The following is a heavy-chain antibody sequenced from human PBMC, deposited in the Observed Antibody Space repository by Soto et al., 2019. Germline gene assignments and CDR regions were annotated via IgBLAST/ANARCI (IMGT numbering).Heavy chain of an antibody. Sequence: VASVKVSCKASGGTFSRYPIAWVRQAPGHGLEWMGQIIPIFGTISHAQNFQGRITITADESTSTAYMELSSLRSDDTAVYYCARPRTVAATKGYDYWGQGTLVTVSS. CDR1: GGTFSRYP. D-gene: IGHD4-4*01. CDR2: IIPIFGTI. CDR3: ARPRTVAATKGYDY. V-gene: IGHV1-69*13. J-gene: IGHJ4*02.